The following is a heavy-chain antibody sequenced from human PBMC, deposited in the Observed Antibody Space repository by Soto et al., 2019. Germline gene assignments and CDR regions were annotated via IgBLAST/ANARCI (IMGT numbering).Heavy chain of an antibody. J-gene: IGHJ6*03. CDR2: IYYSGST. D-gene: IGHD3-3*01. CDR1: GGSVSSSSYY. Sequence: SETLSLTCTVSGGSVSSSSYYWSWIRQPPGKGLEWIGYIYYSGSTNYNPSLKSRVTISVDTSKNQFSLKLSSVTAADTAVYYCARSYDFWSGYYTSYYYYYYMDVWGKGTTVTVSS. CDR3: ARSYDFWSGYYTSYYYYYYMDV. V-gene: IGHV4-61*01.